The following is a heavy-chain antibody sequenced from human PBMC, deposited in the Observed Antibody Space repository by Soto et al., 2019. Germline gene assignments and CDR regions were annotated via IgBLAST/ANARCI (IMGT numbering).Heavy chain of an antibody. Sequence: QVQLVQSGAGVKKPGASVKLSGKASGFTFIGHYINWVRQAPGQGLEWVGWINPNSGGGTVYAQKFQGRVTMTADSSTSIASMDLTSLRGDDTAVYYCAGSRTGALDYWGPGALVTVSS. CDR1: GFTFIGHY. D-gene: IGHD7-27*01. J-gene: IGHJ4*02. CDR3: AGSRTGALDY. CDR2: INPNSGGGT. V-gene: IGHV1-2*02.